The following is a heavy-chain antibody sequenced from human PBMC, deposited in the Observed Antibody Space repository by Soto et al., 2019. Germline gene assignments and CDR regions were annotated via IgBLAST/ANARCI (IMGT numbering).Heavy chain of an antibody. J-gene: IGHJ5*02. D-gene: IGHD3-10*01. CDR3: VKPAGVLWFGEPFNWFDP. CDR2: ISSNGGRT. Sequence: GGSLRLSCSASGFTFSSYAMHWVRQAPGKGLEYVSAISSNGGRTYYADSVKGRFTISRDNSKNTLYLQMSSLRAEDTAVDYCVKPAGVLWFGEPFNWFDPWGQGTLVTVSS. V-gene: IGHV3-64D*08. CDR1: GFTFSSYA.